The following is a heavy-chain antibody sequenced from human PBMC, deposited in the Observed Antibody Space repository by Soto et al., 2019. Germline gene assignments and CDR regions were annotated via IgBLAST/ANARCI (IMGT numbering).Heavy chain of an antibody. CDR1: GYSFTSYW. J-gene: IGHJ6*02. Sequence: PGESLKISCKGSGYSFTSYWIGWVRQMPGKGLEWMGIIYPGDSDTRYSPSFQGQVTISADKSISTAYLQWSSLKASDTAMYYCARQAVAEKTYNYYGMDVWGQGTTVTVSS. CDR3: ARQAVAEKTYNYYGMDV. D-gene: IGHD6-19*01. CDR2: IYPGDSDT. V-gene: IGHV5-51*01.